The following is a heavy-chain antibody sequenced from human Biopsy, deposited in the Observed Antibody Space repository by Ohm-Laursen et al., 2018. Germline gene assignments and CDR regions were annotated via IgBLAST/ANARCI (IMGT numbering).Heavy chain of an antibody. CDR1: GGSTNDYF. D-gene: IGHD6-19*01. J-gene: IGHJ2*01. V-gene: IGHV4-4*07. CDR3: ARTPGKAVAGRFLDL. Sequence: PPGTLSLTCSVSGGSTNDYFWSWIRRPAGETLEWIGRIYSSGGSSYNPSLKSRISMSMDTSNNQFSLTLTSVTAADTAVYYCARTPGKAVAGRFLDLWGRGTLVTVSS. CDR2: IYSSGGS.